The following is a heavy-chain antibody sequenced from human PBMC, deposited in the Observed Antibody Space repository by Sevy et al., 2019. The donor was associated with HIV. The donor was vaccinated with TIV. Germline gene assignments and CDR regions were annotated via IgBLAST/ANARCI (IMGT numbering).Heavy chain of an antibody. V-gene: IGHV3-23*01. CDR2: ISGCGGSR. J-gene: IGHJ5*02. Sequence: GGSLRLSCAASGFTFSSYAMSWVRQAPGKGLEWVSAISGCGGSRYYADSVKGRFTISRDNSKNTLYLQMNSLRAEDTAVYYCAKDCTLHFDPWGQGTLVTVSS. CDR1: GFTFSSYA. CDR3: AKDCTLHFDP. D-gene: IGHD2-8*01.